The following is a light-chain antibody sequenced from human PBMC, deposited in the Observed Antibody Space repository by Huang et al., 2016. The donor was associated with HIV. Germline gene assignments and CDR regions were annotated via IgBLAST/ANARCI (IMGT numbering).Light chain of an antibody. Sequence: DIQMTQSPSSLSASVGDRVTITCQASHDITNYLNWYQHKPGKAPKRLIYDASNLETGVPLRFSGGGSETDFTFTISSLQAEDVATYYCQQHADFPITFGQGTRLEI. V-gene: IGKV1-33*01. CDR3: QQHADFPIT. J-gene: IGKJ5*01. CDR2: DAS. CDR1: HDITNY.